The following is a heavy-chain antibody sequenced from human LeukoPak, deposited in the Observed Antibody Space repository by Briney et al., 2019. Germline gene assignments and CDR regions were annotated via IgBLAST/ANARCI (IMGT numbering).Heavy chain of an antibody. Sequence: ASVKVSCEVSGGSNYAISWVRLVSGQGLEWLGGIIPLLDAANSAQKFQGRVTFTADKLTRTAYMELSSLRSEDTAVYYCARGDYDDSGDFRTLEYWGQGTLVTVSS. J-gene: IGHJ4*02. CDR3: ARGDYDDSGDFRTLEY. CDR2: IIPLLDAA. V-gene: IGHV1-69*10. CDR1: GGSNYA. D-gene: IGHD4-17*01.